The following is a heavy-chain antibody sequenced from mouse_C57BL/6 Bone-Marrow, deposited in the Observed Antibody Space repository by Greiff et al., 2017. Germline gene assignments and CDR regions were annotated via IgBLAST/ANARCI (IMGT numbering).Heavy chain of an antibody. Sequence: QVQLQQPGAELVKPGASVKLSCKASGYTFTSYWMHWVKQRPGQGLEWIGMIHPNSGSTNYNEKFKSKATLTVDKSSSTAYMQLSSLTSEDSAVYYCARRPRTITTVVATRADYWGQGTTLTVSS. CDR2: IHPNSGST. V-gene: IGHV1-64*01. D-gene: IGHD1-1*01. CDR1: GYTFTSYW. CDR3: ARRPRTITTVVATRADY. J-gene: IGHJ2*01.